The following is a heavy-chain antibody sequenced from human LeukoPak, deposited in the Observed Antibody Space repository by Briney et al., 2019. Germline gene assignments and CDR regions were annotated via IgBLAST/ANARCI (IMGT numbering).Heavy chain of an antibody. Sequence: GGSLRLSCAASGFTFNNFGMHWVRQAPGKGLEWVSFIGYEGVHKYYADSVKGRFTISKDNSKATLYLQMNSLRAEDTAVYYCAKADVEWLVRGYFDYWGQGTLVTVSS. J-gene: IGHJ4*02. D-gene: IGHD6-19*01. CDR2: IGYEGVHK. CDR1: GFTFNNFG. V-gene: IGHV3-30*02. CDR3: AKADVEWLVRGYFDY.